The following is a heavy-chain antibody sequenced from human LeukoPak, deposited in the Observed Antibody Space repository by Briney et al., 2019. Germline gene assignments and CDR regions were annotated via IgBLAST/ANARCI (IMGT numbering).Heavy chain of an antibody. V-gene: IGHV3-74*01. CDR1: GFSFSNYW. CDR3: LRDLNWSLDQ. Sequence: GGSLRLSCAASGFSFSNYWFHWVRQAPGKGLVWVSRIKSDGITITYADSVKGRFTISRDNAKNTLYLQMNSLRAEDTAVYYCLRDLNWSLDQWGQGTLVTVSS. D-gene: IGHD1-20*01. J-gene: IGHJ4*02. CDR2: IKSDGITI.